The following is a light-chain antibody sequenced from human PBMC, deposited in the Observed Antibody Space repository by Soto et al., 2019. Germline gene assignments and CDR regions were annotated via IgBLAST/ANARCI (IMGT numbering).Light chain of an antibody. CDR2: QTS. V-gene: IGKV3-11*01. CDR1: QYINTR. CDR3: HQRQSWPRT. Sequence: EIVLTQSQATLSSFPGDRVNLSCRASQYINTRLAWYQHRPGQAPRLLIYQTSIRAAGIPARFSASGSGTDFTLTISDVQPEDFALYYCHQRQSWPRTFGQGTKVDIK. J-gene: IGKJ1*01.